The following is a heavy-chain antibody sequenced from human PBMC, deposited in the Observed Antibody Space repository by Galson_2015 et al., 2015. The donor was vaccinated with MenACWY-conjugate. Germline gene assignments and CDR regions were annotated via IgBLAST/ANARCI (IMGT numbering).Heavy chain of an antibody. Sequence: ETLSLTCTVSGGSASSSGYYWTWIRQPPGKGLEWIGLIYDSGTTEYNPSLKGRVTISLDTSKNQVSLKLSSVTAADTAVYYCAREFSYWGQGTLVTVSS. J-gene: IGHJ4*02. D-gene: IGHD2/OR15-2a*01. CDR1: GGSASSSGYY. CDR2: IYDSGTT. V-gene: IGHV4-61*08. CDR3: AREFSY.